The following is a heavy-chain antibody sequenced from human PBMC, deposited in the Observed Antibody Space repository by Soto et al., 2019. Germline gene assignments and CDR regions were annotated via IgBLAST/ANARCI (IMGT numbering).Heavy chain of an antibody. CDR2: VSASGSIT. V-gene: IGHV3-23*01. J-gene: IGHJ4*02. Sequence: PWGSLRLSCAASGFTFISYDIIFFRQSPFKWLEWVSGVSASGSITSYADPAKGRFTISRDNAKNTVYLQMNSLRAEDTAVYYCAKGDCSGGRCYRGFDYWGQGTLVTVSS. CDR3: AKGDCSGGRCYRGFDY. CDR1: GFTFISYD. D-gene: IGHD2-15*01.